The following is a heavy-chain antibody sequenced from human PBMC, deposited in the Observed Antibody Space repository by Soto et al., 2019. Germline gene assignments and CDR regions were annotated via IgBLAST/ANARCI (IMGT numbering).Heavy chain of an antibody. Sequence: GGSLRLSCAASGFTFASYAMTWVRQTPGMGLEWVSTINPSGDITHYADSVRGRFAISRDSSMNTVYLQMNSLRVEDAAVYYCAKSNQIFGVVTEYFYYGMDVWGQGTTVTVSS. J-gene: IGHJ6*02. CDR2: INPSGDIT. CDR1: GFTFASYA. V-gene: IGHV3-23*01. D-gene: IGHD3-3*01. CDR3: AKSNQIFGVVTEYFYYGMDV.